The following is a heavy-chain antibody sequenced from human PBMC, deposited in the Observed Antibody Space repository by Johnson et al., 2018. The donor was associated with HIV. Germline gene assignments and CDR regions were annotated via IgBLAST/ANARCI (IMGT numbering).Heavy chain of an antibody. CDR3: AKDIARDSSGYDWGAFDI. D-gene: IGHD5-12*01. J-gene: IGHJ3*02. Sequence: VQLVESGGGLVQPDKSLRLSCAASGFTFDDYAMHWVRQPPGKGLEWVSRISWNSGSIGYADSVKGRFTISRDNAKNSLYLQMNSLRPEDTALYYCAKDIARDSSGYDWGAFDIWGQGTMVTVSS. CDR1: GFTFDDYA. CDR2: ISWNSGSI. V-gene: IGHV3-9*01.